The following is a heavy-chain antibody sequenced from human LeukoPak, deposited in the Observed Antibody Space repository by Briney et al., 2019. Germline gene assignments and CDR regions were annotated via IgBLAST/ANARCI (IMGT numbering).Heavy chain of an antibody. CDR1: GGSISSGSYY. CDR2: IYTSGST. V-gene: IGHV4-61*02. J-gene: IGHJ1*01. D-gene: IGHD3-22*01. Sequence: SQTLSLTCTVSGGSISSGSYYWSWIRQPAGKGLEWIGRIYTSGSTNYNPSLKSRVTMSVDTSKNQFSLKLSSVTAADTAVYYCASNYYYDSSGYYSEYFQHWGQGTLVTVSS. CDR3: ASNYYYDSSGYYSEYFQH.